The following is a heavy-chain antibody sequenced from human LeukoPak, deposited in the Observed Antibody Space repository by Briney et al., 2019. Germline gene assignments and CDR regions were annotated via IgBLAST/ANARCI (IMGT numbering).Heavy chain of an antibody. Sequence: GASVKVSCKASGGTFSSYAISWVRQAPGQGLEWMGGIIPIFGTANYAQKFQGRVTIIADESTSTAYMELSSLRSEDTAVYYCARAAYSSSYAAGYWGQGTLVTVSS. CDR2: IIPIFGTA. V-gene: IGHV1-69*13. J-gene: IGHJ4*02. D-gene: IGHD6-6*01. CDR1: GGTFSSYA. CDR3: ARAAYSSSYAAGY.